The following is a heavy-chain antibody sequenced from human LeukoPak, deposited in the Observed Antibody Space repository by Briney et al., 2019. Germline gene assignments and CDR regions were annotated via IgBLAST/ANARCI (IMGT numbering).Heavy chain of an antibody. V-gene: IGHV4-34*01. CDR2: INHSGST. J-gene: IGHJ5*02. Sequence: PSETLSLTCAVHGGSFSGYYWSWIRQPPGKGLEWIGEINHSGSTNYNPSLKSRVTISVDTSKNQFSLKLSSVTAADTAVYYCARGGYCSSTSCENWFDPWGQGTLVTVSS. CDR3: ARGGYCSSTSCENWFDP. CDR1: GGSFSGYY. D-gene: IGHD2-2*01.